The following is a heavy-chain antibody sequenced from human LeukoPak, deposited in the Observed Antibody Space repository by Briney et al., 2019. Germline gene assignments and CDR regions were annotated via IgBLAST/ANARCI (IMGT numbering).Heavy chain of an antibody. CDR1: GGSISSGDYY. CDR2: IYYSGST. J-gene: IGHJ6*03. D-gene: IGHD3-10*01. V-gene: IGHV4-30-4*08. CDR3: ATGTLTMVRGVRYYYYYMDV. Sequence: SETLSLTCTVSGGSISSGDYYWSWIRQPPAKGLEWIGYIYYSGSTYYNPSLKSRVTISVDTSKNQFSLKLSSVTAGDTAVCYCATGTLTMVRGVRYYYYYMDVWGKGTTVTVSS.